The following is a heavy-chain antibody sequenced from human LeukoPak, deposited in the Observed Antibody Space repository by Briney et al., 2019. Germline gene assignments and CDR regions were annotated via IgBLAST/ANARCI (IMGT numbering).Heavy chain of an antibody. D-gene: IGHD5-24*01. CDR1: GVTFSDYA. CDR2: ISGSGGSI. V-gene: IGHV3-23*01. CDR3: AKGGDGYNYYFDY. Sequence: PGGSLRLSCTASGVTFSDYAMSWVRQAPGKGLEWVSGISGSGGSIRYADSVKGRFIISRDNSKNTLYLQMNSLRAEDTAVYYCAKGGDGYNYYFDYWGQETLVTVSS. J-gene: IGHJ4*02.